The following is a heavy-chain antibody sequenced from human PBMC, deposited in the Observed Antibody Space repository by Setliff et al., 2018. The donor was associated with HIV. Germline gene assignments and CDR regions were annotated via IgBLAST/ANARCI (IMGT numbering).Heavy chain of an antibody. J-gene: IGHJ5*02. D-gene: IGHD6-13*01. V-gene: IGHV1-46*02. CDR1: GFSFDDYY. Sequence: GASVKVSCKASGFSFDDYYLHWVRQAPGQGPEWMGLINPNGGSTIYAQKFEDRLTVTSDTATTTLYMELRSLRFDDTAMYYCASSNWQLVADHWGQGTQVTVSS. CDR2: INPNGGST. CDR3: ASSNWQLVADH.